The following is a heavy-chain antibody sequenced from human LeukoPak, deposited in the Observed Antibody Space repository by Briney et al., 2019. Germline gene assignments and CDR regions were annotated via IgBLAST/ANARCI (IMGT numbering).Heavy chain of an antibody. D-gene: IGHD6-19*01. CDR3: ARVGSGWYDQGY. CDR2: ISAYNGNT. Sequence: ASVKVSCKASGYTFTSYGISWVRQAPGQGLAWMGWISAYNGNTNYAQKLQGRVTMTADTSTSTAYMELRSLRSDDTAVYYCARVGSGWYDQGYWGQGTLVTVSS. CDR1: GYTFTSYG. V-gene: IGHV1-18*01. J-gene: IGHJ4*02.